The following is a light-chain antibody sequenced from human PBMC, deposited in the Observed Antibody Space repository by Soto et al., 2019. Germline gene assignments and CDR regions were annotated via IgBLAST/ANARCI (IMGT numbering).Light chain of an antibody. CDR2: DAS. V-gene: IGKV3-11*01. J-gene: IGKJ4*01. Sequence: EIVLTQSPAPLSLSPGETATLSCRASQSVAGFLAWYQQKPGQAPRLLIYDASNRALGIPARFSGSGSGTDFTLTISSLEPDDFAVYFCQQRREWLTFGGGTKVEIK. CDR3: QQRREWLT. CDR1: QSVAGF.